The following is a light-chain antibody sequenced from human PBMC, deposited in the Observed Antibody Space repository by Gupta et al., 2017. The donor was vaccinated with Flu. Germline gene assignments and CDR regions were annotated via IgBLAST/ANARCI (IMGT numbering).Light chain of an antibody. J-gene: IGKJ3*01. CDR3: QQRSNWPFFT. CDR2: DAS. CDR1: QSVSSY. Sequence: EIVLTQSPATLSLSPGERATLSCRASQSVSSYLAWYQQKPGQAPRLLIYDASNRATGIPARFSGSGSGKDFTLTISSREQEDFAVYYCQQRSNWPFFTFGHGTKVDIK. V-gene: IGKV3-11*01.